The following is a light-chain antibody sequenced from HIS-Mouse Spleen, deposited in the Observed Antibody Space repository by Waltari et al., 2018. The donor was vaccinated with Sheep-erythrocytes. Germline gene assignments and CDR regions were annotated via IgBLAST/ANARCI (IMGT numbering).Light chain of an antibody. CDR3: LQDYNYPYT. V-gene: IGKV1-6*01. CDR2: AAS. J-gene: IGKJ2*01. Sequence: AIQMTQSPSSLSASVGDRVTITCRASQGIRNDLGWYQQKPGKAPKLLIYAASSLQSGVPSRFSGSGSGTDFSLTISSLLPEDFATYYCLQDYNYPYTFGQGTKLEIK. CDR1: QGIRND.